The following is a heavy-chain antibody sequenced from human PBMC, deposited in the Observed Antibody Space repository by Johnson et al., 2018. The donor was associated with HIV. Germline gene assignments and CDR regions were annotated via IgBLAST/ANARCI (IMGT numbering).Heavy chain of an antibody. D-gene: IGHD6-6*01. CDR2: IWYDGSNK. CDR3: AKDGEYSSPGAFDI. Sequence: QVQLVESGGGVVQPGGSLRLSCAASGFTFSSYGMHWVRQAPGKGLEWVAVIWYDGSNKYYADSVKGRFTISRDNSKNTLYLQMNSLRAEDTAVYYCAKDGEYSSPGAFDIWGQGTMVTVSS. CDR1: GFTFSSYG. J-gene: IGHJ3*02. V-gene: IGHV3-33*06.